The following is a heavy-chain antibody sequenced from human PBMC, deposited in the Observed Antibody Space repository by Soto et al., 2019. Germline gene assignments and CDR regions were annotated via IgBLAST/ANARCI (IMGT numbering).Heavy chain of an antibody. D-gene: IGHD4-17*01. CDR3: ARDERAYGADPLDI. V-gene: IGHV3-23*01. Sequence: PGGSLRLSCAASGFTLSSYGMSWVRQAPGKGLEWVSSISGSGSTTYYADSVKGRFTISRDNAQNTLFLQMNSLRAEDTAVYYCARDERAYGADPLDIWGQGTMVTVSS. CDR1: GFTLSSYG. J-gene: IGHJ3*02. CDR2: ISGSGSTT.